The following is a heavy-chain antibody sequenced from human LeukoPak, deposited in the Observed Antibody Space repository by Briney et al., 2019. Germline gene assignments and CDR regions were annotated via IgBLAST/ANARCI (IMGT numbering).Heavy chain of an antibody. CDR3: ANTLDYDFWSGSDY. V-gene: IGHV3-23*01. Sequence: GGSLRLSCAASGITFSNFAMSWFRQAPGKGLEWVSAISGSGGNTYYADSVKGRFTISRDNSKNTLYLQMNSLRAEDTAVYYCANTLDYDFWSGSDYWGQGTLVTVSS. J-gene: IGHJ4*02. CDR1: GITFSNFA. CDR2: ISGSGGNT. D-gene: IGHD3-3*01.